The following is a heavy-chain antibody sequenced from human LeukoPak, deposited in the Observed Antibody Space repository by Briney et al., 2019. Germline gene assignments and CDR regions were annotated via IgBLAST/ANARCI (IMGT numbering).Heavy chain of an antibody. CDR2: IYYSGST. Sequence: SETLSVTCTVSGGSISSYYWSWIRQPPGKGLEWIGYIYYSGSTNYNPSLKSRVTISVDTSKNQFSLKLSSVTAADTAVYYCARSGFGWELLFDYWGQGTLVTVSS. J-gene: IGHJ4*02. V-gene: IGHV4-59*01. CDR1: GGSISSYY. D-gene: IGHD1-26*01. CDR3: ARSGFGWELLFDY.